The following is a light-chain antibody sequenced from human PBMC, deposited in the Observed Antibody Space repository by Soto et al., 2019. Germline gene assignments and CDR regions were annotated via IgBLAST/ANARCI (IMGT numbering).Light chain of an antibody. CDR2: KAS. CDR1: QSISSW. J-gene: IGKJ1*01. V-gene: IGKV1-5*03. CDR3: QQYNRYWT. Sequence: DLQMTQSPSTLSASVGDRVTITCRASQSISSWLAWYQQKPGKAPKLLIFKASSLESGVPSRFSGSGSGTEFTLTISSLQPDDFATYYCQQYNRYWTFGQGTKVEIK.